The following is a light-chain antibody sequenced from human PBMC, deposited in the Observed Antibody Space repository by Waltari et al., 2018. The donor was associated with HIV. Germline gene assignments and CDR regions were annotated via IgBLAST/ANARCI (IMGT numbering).Light chain of an antibody. CDR2: DNN. Sequence: QSVLTQPPSVSAAPGQKVTISCSGSPSNFGNDFVSWYQHLPGAAPKLLIYDNNKRPSGISDRFSGSKSDTSATLAITGLQTGDEAHYYCGTWDTRLNGGVFGGGTKLTVL. CDR1: PSNFGNDF. CDR3: GTWDTRLNGGV. J-gene: IGLJ3*02. V-gene: IGLV1-51*01.